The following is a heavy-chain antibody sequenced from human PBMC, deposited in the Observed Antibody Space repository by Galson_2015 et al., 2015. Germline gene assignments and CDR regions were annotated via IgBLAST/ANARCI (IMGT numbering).Heavy chain of an antibody. V-gene: IGHV5-51*01. CDR1: GYRFADYW. D-gene: IGHD3-9*01. CDR2: IYPADSDT. J-gene: IGHJ5*02. Sequence: QSGAEVKKPGESLKISCKGSGYRFADYWIGWVRQMPGKGLEWMGIIYPADSDTRYSTSLQGQVTISADKSIDTPYLYWRHLKASDTGMYYCTMAHDWARGGLDTWGQGTLVTVSS. CDR3: TMAHDWARGGLDT.